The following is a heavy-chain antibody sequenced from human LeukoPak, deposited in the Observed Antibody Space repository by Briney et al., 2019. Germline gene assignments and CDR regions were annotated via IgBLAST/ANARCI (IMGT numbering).Heavy chain of an antibody. D-gene: IGHD1-1*01. J-gene: IGHJ5*02. CDR2: IYSSSDYI. CDR1: GFIFSDFY. CDR3: ARSQWNPGKTTQTT. V-gene: IGHV3-11*01. Sequence: GRSLRLSCAGSGFIFSDFYMSWIRQAPGKGLEWVSLIYSSSDYIYYADSVKGRFTISRDNAKNSLYLQMNSLRAEDTAVYYCARSQWNPGKTTQTTWGQGTLVTVSS.